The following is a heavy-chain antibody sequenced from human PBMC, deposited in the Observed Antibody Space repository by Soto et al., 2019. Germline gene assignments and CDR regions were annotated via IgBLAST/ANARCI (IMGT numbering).Heavy chain of an antibody. CDR3: ARIPLGSEYRHYFNMDV. CDR1: GGSISSHH. J-gene: IGHJ6*03. D-gene: IGHD2-15*01. V-gene: IGHV4-59*11. CDR2: ISLSGST. Sequence: SETLSLTCSVSGGSISSHHWTWIRQPPGKGLEWIGYISLSGSTNYISSLRSRATMSVDTSKNQFSLRLSSVTAADTAVYFCARIPLGSEYRHYFNMDVWGEGTTVTVS.